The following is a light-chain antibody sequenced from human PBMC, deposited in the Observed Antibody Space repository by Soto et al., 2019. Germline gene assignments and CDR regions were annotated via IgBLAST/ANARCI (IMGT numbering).Light chain of an antibody. J-gene: IGKJ1*01. CDR1: QSISSW. Sequence: DIQMTQSPSTLSASVGDRVTITCRASQSISSWLAWYQQKPGKAPKLLIYDASSLESGVPSRFSGSGSGTDFTLTISSLQPDDFATYYCQQYNSYPWTFGRRTKVEIK. CDR3: QQYNSYPWT. CDR2: DAS. V-gene: IGKV1-5*01.